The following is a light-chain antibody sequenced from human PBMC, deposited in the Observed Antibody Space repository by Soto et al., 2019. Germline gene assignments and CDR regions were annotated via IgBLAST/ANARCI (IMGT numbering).Light chain of an antibody. CDR3: GTWDSSLSVAV. CDR1: SSNIGNNF. Sequence: QSVLTQPPSVSAAPGQKVTISCSGSSSNIGNNFVFWYQQLPGTAPKLLIYEDNTRPSGILDRFSGSKSGTSSTLGITGLQTGDEVDYYCGTWDSSLSVAVFGGGTQLTVL. V-gene: IGLV1-51*02. CDR2: EDN. J-gene: IGLJ7*01.